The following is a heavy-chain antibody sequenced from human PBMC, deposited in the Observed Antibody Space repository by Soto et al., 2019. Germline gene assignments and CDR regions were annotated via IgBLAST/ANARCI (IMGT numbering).Heavy chain of an antibody. CDR3: ARSGRYSYFPY. Sequence: LRLSCAASGFTFSNYWMSWVRQAPGKGLEWVANIKQDGSEKYYVDSVKGRFTISRDNAKNSVYLQMNSLRAEDTAVYYCARSGRYSYFPYWGKGTLVTVSS. J-gene: IGHJ4*02. D-gene: IGHD1-26*01. V-gene: IGHV3-7*01. CDR2: IKQDGSEK. CDR1: GFTFSNYW.